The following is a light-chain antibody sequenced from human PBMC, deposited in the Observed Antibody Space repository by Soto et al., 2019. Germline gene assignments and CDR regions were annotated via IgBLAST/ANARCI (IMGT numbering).Light chain of an antibody. CDR1: QNIDNW. Sequence: DIQMTQSPYSVSASVGDRVTITCRASQNIDNWLAWYQQRPGKAPKLLIFADSTLQSGVPSRFSGSGSGTDVTLSISSLQPEDVATYSFQHLHNFPLTFGQGTKVEIK. CDR2: ADS. CDR3: QHLHNFPLT. V-gene: IGKV1-12*01. J-gene: IGKJ1*01.